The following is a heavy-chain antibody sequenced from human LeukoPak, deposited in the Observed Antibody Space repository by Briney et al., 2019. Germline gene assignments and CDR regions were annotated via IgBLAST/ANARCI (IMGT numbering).Heavy chain of an antibody. J-gene: IGHJ4*02. V-gene: IGHV4-34*01. Sequence: SQTLSLTCAVYGGSFSGYYWSCIRHPPGKGLEWIGEINHSGSTNYNPSLKSRVTISVDTSKNQFSLKLSSVTAADTAVYYCARGEGQYGSGSYSYYFDYWGQGTLVTVSS. CDR1: GGSFSGYY. CDR2: INHSGST. CDR3: ARGEGQYGSGSYSYYFDY. D-gene: IGHD3-10*01.